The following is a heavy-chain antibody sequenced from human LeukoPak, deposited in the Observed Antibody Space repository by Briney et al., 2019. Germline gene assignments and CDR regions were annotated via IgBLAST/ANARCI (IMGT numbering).Heavy chain of an antibody. CDR3: ARGGDMIVVAQNAFDI. CDR2: IIPIFGTA. Sequence: GASVKVSCKASGGTFSTYAISWVRQAPGQGLEWMGGIIPIFGTANYAQKFQGRVTITTDESTSTAYMELSSLRSEDTAVYYCARGGDMIVVAQNAFDIWGQGTMVTVSS. J-gene: IGHJ3*02. V-gene: IGHV1-69*05. CDR1: GGTFSTYA. D-gene: IGHD3-22*01.